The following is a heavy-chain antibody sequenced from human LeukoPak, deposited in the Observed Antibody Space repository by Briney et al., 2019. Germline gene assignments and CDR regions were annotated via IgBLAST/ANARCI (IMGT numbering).Heavy chain of an antibody. V-gene: IGHV1-18*01. CDR2: IGALSGQT. CDR3: ARVPGMYYYDSSGYGGFDY. CDR1: GYMFVSRG. Sequence: ASVKVSCKASGYMFVSRGFSWVRQAPGQGLEWMGWIGALSGQTQFAQKFQGRVTMTRDTSTSTVYMELSSLRSEDTAVYYCARVPGMYYYDSSGYGGFDYWGQGTLVTVSS. D-gene: IGHD3-22*01. J-gene: IGHJ4*02.